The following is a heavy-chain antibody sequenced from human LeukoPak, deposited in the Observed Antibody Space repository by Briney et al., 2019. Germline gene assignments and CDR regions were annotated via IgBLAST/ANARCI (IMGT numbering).Heavy chain of an antibody. CDR2: IYSGGST. Sequence: GGSLRLSCAASGFTVSNNYMSWVCQAPGKGLEWVSVIYSGGSTYYADSVKGRFTISRDNPKNTLYLQMNSLRAEDTAVYFCAKRGVVIRVILVGFHKEAYYFDSRGQGALVTVSS. CDR3: AKRGVVIRVILVGFHKEAYYFDS. D-gene: IGHD3-22*01. V-gene: IGHV3-53*01. CDR1: GFTVSNNY. J-gene: IGHJ4*02.